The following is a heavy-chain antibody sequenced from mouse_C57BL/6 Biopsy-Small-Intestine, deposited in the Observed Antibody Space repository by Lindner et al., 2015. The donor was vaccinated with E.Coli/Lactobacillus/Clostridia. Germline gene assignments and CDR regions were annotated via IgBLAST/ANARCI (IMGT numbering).Heavy chain of an antibody. CDR1: GSTFTSYF. J-gene: IGHJ3*01. V-gene: IGHV1S12*01. Sequence: SVKVSCKASGSTFTSYFISWVRQAPGQGLEWMGIISPRDESTNYAQKFQGRVTMTRDTSTNTVYMEMTSLKSDDTAVYYCVGSLLTLGRGRFDPWGQGTLVTVS. CDR3: VGSLLTLGRGRFDP. CDR2: ISPRDEST. D-gene: IGHD2-1*01.